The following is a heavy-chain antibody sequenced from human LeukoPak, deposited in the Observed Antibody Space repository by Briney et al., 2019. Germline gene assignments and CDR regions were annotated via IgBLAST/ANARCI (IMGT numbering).Heavy chain of an antibody. J-gene: IGHJ4*02. Sequence: PSETLSLTCTVSGGSLSSSSYYWGWIRQPPGKGMEWIGSIYYSGSTYYNPSLKSRVTISVDTSKNQFSLKLSSVTAADSAVYAGARQPMAMVMGGFDYWGQGTLVTVSS. CDR1: GGSLSSSSYY. CDR3: ARQPMAMVMGGFDY. CDR2: IYYSGST. V-gene: IGHV4-39*01. D-gene: IGHD5-18*01.